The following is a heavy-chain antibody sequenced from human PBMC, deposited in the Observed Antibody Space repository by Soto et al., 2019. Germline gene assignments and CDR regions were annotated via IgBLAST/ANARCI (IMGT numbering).Heavy chain of an antibody. Sequence: QLQLQESGSGLVKPSQTLSLTCAVSGGSISSGGYSWSWIRQPPGKGLEWIGYIYHSGSTYYNPSLKSRVTISVDRSKNQFSLKLSSVTAADTAVYYCARAPYCSSTSCYNKWFDPWGQGTLVTVSS. CDR1: GGSISSGGYS. J-gene: IGHJ5*02. CDR3: ARAPYCSSTSCYNKWFDP. CDR2: IYHSGST. V-gene: IGHV4-30-2*01. D-gene: IGHD2-2*02.